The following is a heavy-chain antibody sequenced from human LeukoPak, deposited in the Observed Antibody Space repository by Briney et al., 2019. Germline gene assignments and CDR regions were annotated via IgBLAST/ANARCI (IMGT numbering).Heavy chain of an antibody. J-gene: IGHJ4*02. D-gene: IGHD5-18*01. CDR2: IRYDGSDK. Sequence: GGSLRLSCAASGFTFISYGMHWVRQAPGKGLERVTFIRYDGSDKYYADPVKGRFIISRDNSKNTLYLQMDSLRAEDTAMYYCAKSSGYTYGYPLDYWRQAALVTVCS. CDR1: GFTFISYG. CDR3: AKSSGYTYGYPLDY. V-gene: IGHV3-30*02.